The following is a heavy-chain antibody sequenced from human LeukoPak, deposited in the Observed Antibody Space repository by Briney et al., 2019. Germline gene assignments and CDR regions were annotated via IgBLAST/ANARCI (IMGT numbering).Heavy chain of an antibody. V-gene: IGHV3-30-3*01. CDR2: ISYDGSNK. J-gene: IGHJ6*02. Sequence: GGSLRLSCAASGFTFSSYAMHWVRQAPGKGLEWVAVISYDGSNKYYADSVKGRFTISRDNPKNTLYLQMNSLRAEDTAVYYCARDRTQDVWGQGTTVTVSS. CDR1: GFTFSSYA. CDR3: ARDRTQDV.